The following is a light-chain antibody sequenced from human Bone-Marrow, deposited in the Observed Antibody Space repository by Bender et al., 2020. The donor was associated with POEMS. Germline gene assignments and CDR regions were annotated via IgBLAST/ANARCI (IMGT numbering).Light chain of an antibody. CDR3: CSYGRSSTYV. CDR2: ETT. Sequence: QSALTQPASVSGSPGQSITISCTGTSSDVGFYNLVSWYQQYPGKVPKLIIYETTKRPSGVSTRFSGSKSGNTASLRISGLQADDEVDYYCCSYGRSSTYVFGTGTKVTVL. J-gene: IGLJ1*01. CDR1: SSDVGFYNL. V-gene: IGLV2-23*01.